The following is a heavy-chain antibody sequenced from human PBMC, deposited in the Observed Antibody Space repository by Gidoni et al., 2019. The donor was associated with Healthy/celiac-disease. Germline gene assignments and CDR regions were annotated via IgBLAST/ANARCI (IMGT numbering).Heavy chain of an antibody. CDR2: LSGSGGST. V-gene: IGHV3-23*01. CDR1: GFTFSSYA. J-gene: IGHJ3*02. CDR3: AKTGVGAFDI. Sequence: SCAASGFTFSSYAMSWVRQAPGKGLEWVSALSGSGGSTYYADSVKGRFTISRDNSKNTLYLQMNSLRAEDTAVYYCAKTGVGAFDIWGQGTMVTVSS. D-gene: IGHD1-26*01.